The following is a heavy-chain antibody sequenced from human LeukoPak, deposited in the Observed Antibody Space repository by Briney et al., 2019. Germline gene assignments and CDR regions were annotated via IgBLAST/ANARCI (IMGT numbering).Heavy chain of an antibody. D-gene: IGHD1-14*01. J-gene: IGHJ5*01. CDR3: VAGNGRDS. CDR2: ISSSSSGYT. Sequence: PGGSLRLSCAASGFTFSDYYMSWIRQAPGKGLEWVSYISSSSSGYTKYADSVKGRFTISRDNAKNSLYLQMNSLRAEDMAVYNCVAGNGRDSWGQGTLVTVSS. V-gene: IGHV3-11*06. CDR1: GFTFSDYY.